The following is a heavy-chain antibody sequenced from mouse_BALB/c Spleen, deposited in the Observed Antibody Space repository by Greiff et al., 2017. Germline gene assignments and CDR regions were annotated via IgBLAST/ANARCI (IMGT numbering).Heavy chain of an antibody. Sequence: VQLQQSGAELMKPGASVKISCKATGYTFSSYWIEWVKQRPGHGLEWIGEILPGSGSTNYNEKFKGKATFTADTSSNTAYMQLSSLTSEDSAVYYCARSRYDGGTWFAYWGQGTLVTVSA. CDR3: ARSRYDGGTWFAY. V-gene: IGHV1-9*01. CDR1: GYTFSSYW. CDR2: ILPGSGST. D-gene: IGHD2-14*01. J-gene: IGHJ3*01.